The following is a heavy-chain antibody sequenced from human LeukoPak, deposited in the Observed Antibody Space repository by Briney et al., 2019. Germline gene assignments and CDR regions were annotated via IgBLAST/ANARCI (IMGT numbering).Heavy chain of an antibody. CDR1: GGSISGSSYY. J-gene: IGHJ4*02. Sequence: SETLSLTCTVSGGSISGSSYYWGWIRQPPGKGLEWIGSIYYSGSTYYNPSLKSRVTISVDTSKNQFSLKLNSVTATDTAVYYCARHYEPWGQGTLVTVSS. CDR3: ARHYEP. CDR2: IYYSGST. V-gene: IGHV4-39*01. D-gene: IGHD3-16*01.